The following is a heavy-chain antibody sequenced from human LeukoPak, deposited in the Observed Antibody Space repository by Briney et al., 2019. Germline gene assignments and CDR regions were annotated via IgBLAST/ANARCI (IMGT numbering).Heavy chain of an antibody. CDR3: ARHPRIQLWSKYYYGMDV. D-gene: IGHD5-18*01. V-gene: IGHV5-51*01. Sequence: GESLKISCKGSGYSFTSYWIGWVRQMPGKGLEWMGIIYPGDSDTRYSPSFQGQVTISADKSISTAYLQWSSLKASDTAMYYCARHPRIQLWSKYYYGMDVWGQGTTVTVSS. J-gene: IGHJ6*02. CDR2: IYPGDSDT. CDR1: GYSFTSYW.